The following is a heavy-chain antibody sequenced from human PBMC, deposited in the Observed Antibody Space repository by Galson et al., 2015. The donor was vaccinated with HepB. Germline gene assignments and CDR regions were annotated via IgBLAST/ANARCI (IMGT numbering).Heavy chain of an antibody. CDR2: IKQDGSEK. CDR1: GFTFSSYW. CDR3: ARETYYYDSSGYYFMEFDAFEI. J-gene: IGHJ3*02. Sequence: SLRLSCAASGFTFSSYWMSWVRQAPGKGLEWVANIKQDGSEKYYVDSVKGRFTISRDNAKNSLYLQMDSLRAEDTAVYYCARETYYYDSSGYYFMEFDAFEIWGQGTMVTVSS. V-gene: IGHV3-7*03. D-gene: IGHD3-22*01.